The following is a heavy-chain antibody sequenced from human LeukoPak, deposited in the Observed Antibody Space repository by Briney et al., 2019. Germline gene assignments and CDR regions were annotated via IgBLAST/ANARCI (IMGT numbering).Heavy chain of an antibody. V-gene: IGHV3-30*18. D-gene: IGHD3-9*01. Sequence: GRSLRLSCAASGFTFSSYGMHWVRQAPGKGLEGVAVISYDGSNKYYADSVKGRFTISRDNSKNTLYLQMNSLRAEDTAVYYCAKVPLRYFDWLPFDYWGQGTLVTVSS. CDR1: GFTFSSYG. J-gene: IGHJ4*02. CDR2: ISYDGSNK. CDR3: AKVPLRYFDWLPFDY.